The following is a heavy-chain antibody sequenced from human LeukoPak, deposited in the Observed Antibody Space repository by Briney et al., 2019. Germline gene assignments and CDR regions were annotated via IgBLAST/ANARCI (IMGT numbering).Heavy chain of an antibody. J-gene: IGHJ4*02. CDR3: AKDLLLWFGEFPGLFDY. Sequence: GGSLRLSCAASGFTFSSYAMSWVRQAPGKGLEWVSAISGSGGRTYYADSVKGRFTISRDNSKNTLYLQMNSLRAEDTAAYYCAKDLLLWFGEFPGLFDYWGQGTLVTVSS. CDR2: ISGSGGRT. CDR1: GFTFSSYA. V-gene: IGHV3-23*01. D-gene: IGHD3-10*01.